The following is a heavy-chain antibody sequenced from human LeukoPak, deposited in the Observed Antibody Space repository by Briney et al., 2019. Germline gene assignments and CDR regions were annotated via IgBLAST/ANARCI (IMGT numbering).Heavy chain of an antibody. Sequence: ASVKVSCKTSGYTFNSYGISCVRQAPGQGLEWMGWISAYNGNTNYAQKFQGRLTMTTDTSTSTAYMEMRSLRSDDTALFYCARAEPLVATIFDYWGQGTLVTVSS. D-gene: IGHD5-12*01. CDR1: GYTFNSYG. CDR2: ISAYNGNT. J-gene: IGHJ4*02. CDR3: ARAEPLVATIFDY. V-gene: IGHV1-18*01.